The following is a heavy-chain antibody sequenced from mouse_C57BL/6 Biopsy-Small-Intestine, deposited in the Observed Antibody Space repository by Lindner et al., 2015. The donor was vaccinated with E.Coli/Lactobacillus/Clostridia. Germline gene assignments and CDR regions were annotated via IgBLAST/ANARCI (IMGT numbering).Heavy chain of an antibody. CDR3: SRDRFRGIYGMDV. D-gene: IGHD1-2*01. CDR2: INPDSGGT. J-gene: IGHJ1*01. V-gene: IGHV1-84*02. CDR1: GYTFTDYY. Sequence: SVKVSCKASGYTFTDYYIQWVRQAPGQGLEWVGWINPDSGGTKYAQNLQGRVTMTRDTATNTAYMEVTGLRPDDTALYYCSRDRFRGIYGMDVWGQGTTITVSS.